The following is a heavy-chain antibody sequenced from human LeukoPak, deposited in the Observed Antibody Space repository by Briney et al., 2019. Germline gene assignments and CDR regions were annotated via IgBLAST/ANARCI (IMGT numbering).Heavy chain of an antibody. Sequence: ASVKVSCKAFGYTFTSNYMHWVRQAPGQGPEWMGVISPSGGSTTYAQKFQGRVTMTRDTSISTAYMELRSLRSDDTAVYYCAKAGPPIHYYYMDVWGKGTTVTISS. V-gene: IGHV1-46*01. CDR1: GYTFTSNY. CDR3: AKAGPPIHYYYMDV. CDR2: ISPSGGST. J-gene: IGHJ6*03.